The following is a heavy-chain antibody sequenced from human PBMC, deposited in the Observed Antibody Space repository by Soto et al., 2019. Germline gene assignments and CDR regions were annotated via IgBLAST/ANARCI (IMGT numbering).Heavy chain of an antibody. D-gene: IGHD2-15*01. CDR1: GYTFTSYY. V-gene: IGHV1-46*01. J-gene: IGHJ4*02. CDR3: ATYCSGGSCYSTFDY. Sequence: GASVKVSCKASGYTFTSYYMHWVRQAPGQGLEWMGIINPSGGSTSYAQKFQGRVTMTRDTSTSTVYMELSSLISEDTALYYCATYCSGGSCYSTFDYWGQGTLVTVSS. CDR2: INPSGGST.